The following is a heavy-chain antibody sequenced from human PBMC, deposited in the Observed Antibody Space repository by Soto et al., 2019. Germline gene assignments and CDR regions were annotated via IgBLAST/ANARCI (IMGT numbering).Heavy chain of an antibody. D-gene: IGHD6-6*01. CDR1: GFTFSSYS. V-gene: IGHV3-21*01. CDR2: ISSSSSYI. Sequence: GGSLRLSCAASGFTFSSYSMNWVRQAPGKGLEWVSSISSSSSYIYYADSVKGRFTISRDNAKNSLYLQMNSLRAEDTAVYYCASDSASSSSERYYYYYMDVWGKGTTVTVSS. J-gene: IGHJ6*03. CDR3: ASDSASSSSERYYYYYMDV.